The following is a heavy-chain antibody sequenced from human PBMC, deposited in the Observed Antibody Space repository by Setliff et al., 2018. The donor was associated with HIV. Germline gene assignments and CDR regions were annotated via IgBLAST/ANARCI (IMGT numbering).Heavy chain of an antibody. J-gene: IGHJ4*02. Sequence: ASVKVSCKASGYTFTSYILHWVRQAAGQGLEWVGRIAPSSGGIHYAQEFQDRVTMTRDTSTSTVYMDLSRPRSEDTAVYYCAREFPGGTKGFDYWGQGTLVTVSS. D-gene: IGHD1-1*01. V-gene: IGHV1-46*01. CDR2: IAPSSGGI. CDR1: GYTFTSYI. CDR3: AREFPGGTKGFDY.